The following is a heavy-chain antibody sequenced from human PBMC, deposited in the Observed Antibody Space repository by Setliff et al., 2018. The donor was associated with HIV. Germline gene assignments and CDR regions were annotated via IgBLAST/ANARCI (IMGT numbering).Heavy chain of an antibody. CDR2: IKSKTDGGTT. J-gene: IGHJ4*01. D-gene: IGHD2-15*01. Sequence: GGSLRLSCAASGFTFNNAWMTWVRQAPGKGLEWVGHIKSKTDGGTTDYAAPVKGRFTISIDNSKNTLYLQMNGLRVEDTAVYYCAKDGISGGAYPPYYFDYWGHGTLVTVSS. CDR1: GFTFNNAW. V-gene: IGHV3-15*01. CDR3: AKDGISGGAYPPYYFDY.